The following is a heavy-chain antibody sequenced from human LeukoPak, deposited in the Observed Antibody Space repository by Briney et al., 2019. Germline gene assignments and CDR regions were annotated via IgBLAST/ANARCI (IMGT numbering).Heavy chain of an antibody. CDR3: AREVAAAGTPSYYFDY. V-gene: IGHV1-69*04. D-gene: IGHD6-13*01. Sequence: SVKVSCKASGGTFSSYAISWVRQAPGQGLEWMRRIIPILGIANYAQKFQGRVTITADKSTSTAYMELSSLRSGDTAVYYCAREVAAAGTPSYYFDYWGQGTLVTVSS. CDR1: GGTFSSYA. J-gene: IGHJ4*02. CDR2: IIPILGIA.